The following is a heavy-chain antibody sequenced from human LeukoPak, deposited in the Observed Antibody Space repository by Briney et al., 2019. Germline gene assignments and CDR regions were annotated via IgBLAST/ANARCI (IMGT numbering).Heavy chain of an antibody. V-gene: IGHV1-3*03. CDR1: GYTFTSYA. D-gene: IGHD5-12*01. CDR2: INAGNGNT. CDR3: ARGKFGGYDSDY. Sequence: GASVKVSCKASGYTFTSYAMHWVRQAPGQRLEWMGWINAGNGNTNYSQEFQGRVTITRDTSASTAYMELSSLRSEDMAVYYCARGKFGGYDSDYWGQGTLVTVSS. J-gene: IGHJ4*02.